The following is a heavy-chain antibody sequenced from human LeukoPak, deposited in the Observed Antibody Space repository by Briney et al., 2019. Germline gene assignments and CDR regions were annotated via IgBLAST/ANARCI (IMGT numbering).Heavy chain of an antibody. CDR1: GFTFGDYA. V-gene: IGHV4-34*01. D-gene: IGHD6-19*01. J-gene: IGHJ4*02. CDR2: INHSGST. CDR3: ASGLGSGWVH. Sequence: GSLRLSCTASGFTFGDYAMSWVRQPPGKGLEWIGEINHSGSTNYNPSLKSRVTISVDTSKNQFSLKLSSVTAADTAVYYCASGLGSGWVHWGQGTLVTVSS.